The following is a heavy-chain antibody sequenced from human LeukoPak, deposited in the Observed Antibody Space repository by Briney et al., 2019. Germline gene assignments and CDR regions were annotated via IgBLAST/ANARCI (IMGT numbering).Heavy chain of an antibody. D-gene: IGHD3-10*01. J-gene: IGHJ4*02. CDR2: INHSGST. Sequence: SETLSLTCAVYGGSFSGYYWSWLRQPPGKGLEWIGEINHSGSTNYNPSLKSRVTISVDTSKNQFSLKLSSVTAADTAVYYCARVIVWFGESVFDYWGQGTLVTVSS. CDR3: ARVIVWFGESVFDY. V-gene: IGHV4-34*01. CDR1: GGSFSGYY.